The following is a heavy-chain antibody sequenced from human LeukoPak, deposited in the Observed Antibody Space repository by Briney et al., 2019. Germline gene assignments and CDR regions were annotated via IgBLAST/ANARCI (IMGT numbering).Heavy chain of an antibody. V-gene: IGHV4-34*01. J-gene: IGHJ4*02. CDR3: ARGRPPSGYSYGRRRYFDC. CDR2: INHSGST. D-gene: IGHD5-18*01. CDR1: GGSFSGYY. Sequence: SETLSLTCAVYGGSFSGYYWSWIRQPPGKGLEGIGEINHSGSTNYNPSLKSRVTISVDTSKNQFSLKLSSVTAADTAVYYCARGRPPSGYSYGRRRYFDCWGQGTLVTASS.